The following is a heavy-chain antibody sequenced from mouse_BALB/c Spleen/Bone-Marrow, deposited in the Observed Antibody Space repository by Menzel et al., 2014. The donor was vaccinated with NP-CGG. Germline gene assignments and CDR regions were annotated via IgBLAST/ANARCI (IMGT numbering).Heavy chain of an antibody. Sequence: VQVVESGPGLVAPSQSLSIPCTVSGFSLTSYGVHRVRQPPGKGLEWLGVIWAGGSTNYNSALMSRLSISKDNSKSQVFLKMNSPQTDDTAMYYCARGYYYGSTYYYAMDYWGQGTLVTVSS. V-gene: IGHV2-9*02. D-gene: IGHD1-1*01. J-gene: IGHJ4*01. CDR2: IWAGGST. CDR1: GFSLTSYG. CDR3: ARGYYYGSTYYYAMDY.